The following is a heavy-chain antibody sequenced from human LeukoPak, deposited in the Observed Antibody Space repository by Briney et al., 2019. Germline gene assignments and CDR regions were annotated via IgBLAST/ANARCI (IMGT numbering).Heavy chain of an antibody. Sequence: GGSLRLSCAASGFTFRSYGMHWVRQAPGKGLEWVAYIQNDGSNEQYADSVKGRFSISRDSSKNILYLQMNSLRAEDTAVYYCAKRDYWGQGTLVTVSS. V-gene: IGHV3-30*02. CDR1: GFTFRSYG. J-gene: IGHJ4*02. CDR2: IQNDGSNE. CDR3: AKRDY.